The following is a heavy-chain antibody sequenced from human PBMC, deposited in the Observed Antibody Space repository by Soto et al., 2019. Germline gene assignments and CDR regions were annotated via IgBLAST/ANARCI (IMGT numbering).Heavy chain of an antibody. Sequence: PGGSLRLSCAASGFTFSSYSMNWVRQAPGKGLEWVSSISSSSSYIYYADSVKGRFTISRDNAKNSLYLQMNSLRAEDTAVYYCARKGTGGSYYILRPSSDFDIWGQGTMVTVSS. CDR2: ISSSSSYI. CDR1: GFTFSSYS. J-gene: IGHJ3*02. V-gene: IGHV3-21*01. CDR3: ARKGTGGSYYILRPSSDFDI. D-gene: IGHD1-26*01.